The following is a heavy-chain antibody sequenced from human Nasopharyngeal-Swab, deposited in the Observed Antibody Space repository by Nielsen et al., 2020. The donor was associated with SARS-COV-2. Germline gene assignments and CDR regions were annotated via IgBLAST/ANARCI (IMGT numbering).Heavy chain of an antibody. V-gene: IGHV3-23*01. CDR1: GFTFNYFG. CDR2: ISGSGDISGSGGST. CDR3: AKDLRGPYFF. Sequence: GGSLRLSCAASGFTFNYFGMHWVRQAPGKGLEWVAAISGSGDISGSGGSTYYADSVKGRFTISRDNSKNTLSLQMNGLGAEDTAVYYCAKDLRGPYFFWGQGTLVTVSS. J-gene: IGHJ4*02. D-gene: IGHD2/OR15-2a*01.